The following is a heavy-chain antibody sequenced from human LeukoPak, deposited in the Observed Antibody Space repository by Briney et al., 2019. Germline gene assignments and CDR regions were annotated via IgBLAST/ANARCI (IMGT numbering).Heavy chain of an antibody. CDR1: GSSISSSSYY. J-gene: IGHJ4*02. CDR3: ARGYGDFRVEGRYFYS. CDR2: IYYSGST. D-gene: IGHD4-17*01. V-gene: IGHV4-39*07. Sequence: SETLSLTCTVSGSSISSSSYYWGWIRQPPGKGLEWIGSIYYSGSTYYNPSLKSRVTISVDTSKNQFSLKLSSVTAADTAVYYCARGYGDFRVEGRYFYSWGQGTLVTVSS.